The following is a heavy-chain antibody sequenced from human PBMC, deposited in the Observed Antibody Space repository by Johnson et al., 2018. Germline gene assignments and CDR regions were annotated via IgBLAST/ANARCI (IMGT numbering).Heavy chain of an antibody. J-gene: IGHJ6*03. CDR2: IWYDGSNK. CDR3: ARARRWGIQLCYYYDMDV. V-gene: IGHV3-33*01. Sequence: QVQLVESGGGVVQPGRSLRLSCAASGFTFSSYGMHWVRQAPGKGLEWVAVIWYDGSNKYYADSVKGRFTISRDNSKNTLYLQMNSLRAAGTAVYYWARARRWGIQLCYYYDMDVWGKGTTVTVS. D-gene: IGHD5-18*01. CDR1: GFTFSSYG.